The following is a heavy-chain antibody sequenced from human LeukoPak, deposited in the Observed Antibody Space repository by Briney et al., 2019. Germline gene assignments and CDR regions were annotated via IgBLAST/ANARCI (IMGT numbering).Heavy chain of an antibody. CDR2: MNPNSGNT. D-gene: IGHD2-2*01. Sequence: ASVKVSCKASGYTFTSYDINWVRQATGQGLGWMGWMNPNSGNTGYAQKFQGRVTITRNTSISTAYMELSSLRSEDTAVYYCARVGVVPAANSDYWGQGTLVTVSS. CDR3: ARVGVVPAANSDY. CDR1: GYTFTSYD. J-gene: IGHJ4*02. V-gene: IGHV1-8*03.